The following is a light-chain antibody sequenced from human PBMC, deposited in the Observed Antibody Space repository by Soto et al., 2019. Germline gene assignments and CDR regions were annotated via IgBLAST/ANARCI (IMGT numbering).Light chain of an antibody. CDR2: DAS. CDR1: QSVSSN. Sequence: EIVMTQSPATLSVSPGERATLSCRASQSVSSNLAWYQQKPGQAPRLLIYDASTRATGIPDRFSGSGSETEFTLTISSLQAEDFAIYYCQQYNNWWTFGQGTKVEIK. CDR3: QQYNNWWT. J-gene: IGKJ1*01. V-gene: IGKV3-15*01.